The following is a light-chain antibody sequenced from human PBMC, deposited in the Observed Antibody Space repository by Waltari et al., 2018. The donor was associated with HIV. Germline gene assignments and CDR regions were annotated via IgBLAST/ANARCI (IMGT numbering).Light chain of an antibody. J-gene: IGKJ1*01. V-gene: IGKV4-1*01. CDR1: QNIFFSSNNKNY. Sequence: DIVMTQSPDSLTLSLGEKATLNCKSSQNIFFSSNNKNYLAWYQQKPGQPPKMLIYWASTRQSGVPDRFRGSGSGTDFTLTISSLQAEDVAVYYCQQHFSTPWTFGQGTKVGIK. CDR2: WAS. CDR3: QQHFSTPWT.